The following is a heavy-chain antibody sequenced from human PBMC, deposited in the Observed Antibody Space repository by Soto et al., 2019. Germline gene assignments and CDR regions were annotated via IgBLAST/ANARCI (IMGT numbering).Heavy chain of an antibody. J-gene: IGHJ5*02. V-gene: IGHV5-51*01. CDR2: IYPGDSDT. Sequence: GESLKISCKGSEYSFTSYWIAWVRQMPGKGLEWMGIIYPGDSDTRYSPSFQDQVTISADKSVSTAYLQWNSLKASDTAIYYCARRQGGYCSSTACMGWFDPWGQGTLVTVSS. D-gene: IGHD2-2*01. CDR1: EYSFTSYW. CDR3: ARRQGGYCSSTACMGWFDP.